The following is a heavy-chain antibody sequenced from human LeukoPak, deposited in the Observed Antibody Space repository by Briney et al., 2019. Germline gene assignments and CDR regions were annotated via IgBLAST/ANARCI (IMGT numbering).Heavy chain of an antibody. CDR3: ARGALGSSSTSCGY. D-gene: IGHD2-2*01. J-gene: IGHJ4*02. V-gene: IGHV3-30*02. CDR1: GSTFSSYG. Sequence: GGSLRLSCGASGSTFSSYGMHWVRQAPGKGLEWVAFIRYDGSNKYYADSVKGRFTISRDNSKNTLSLQMNSLRAEDTAVYYCARGALGSSSTSCGYWGQGTLVTVSS. CDR2: IRYDGSNK.